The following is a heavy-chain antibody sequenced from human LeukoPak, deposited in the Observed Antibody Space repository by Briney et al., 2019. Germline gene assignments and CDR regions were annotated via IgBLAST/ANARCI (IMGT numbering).Heavy chain of an antibody. CDR2: ITSDRTT. CDR3: AREWKFDI. D-gene: IGHD1-1*01. Sequence: SGGSLRLSCAASAFTFRNYAMSWVRQAPGKGLEWVSSITSDRTTYYTDSVKGRFTISRDNSRNTLYLQMSSLRAEDTAVYYCAREWKFDIWGQGTMVTVSS. J-gene: IGHJ3*02. V-gene: IGHV3-23*01. CDR1: AFTFRNYA.